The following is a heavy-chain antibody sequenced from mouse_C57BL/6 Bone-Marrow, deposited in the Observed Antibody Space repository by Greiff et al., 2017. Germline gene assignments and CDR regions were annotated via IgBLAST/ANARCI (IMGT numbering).Heavy chain of an antibody. CDR2: IRNKANGYTT. CDR3: ARSVANWPYFYY. Sequence: EVHVVESGGGLVQPGGSLSLSCAASGFTFTDYYMSWVRQPPGQALEWLGFIRNKANGYTTEYSASVKGRFTISRDNSQSILYLQMNALRAEDSATDYCARSVANWPYFYYWGQGTTLTVSS. CDR1: GFTFTDYY. J-gene: IGHJ2*01. V-gene: IGHV7-3*01. D-gene: IGHD1-1*02.